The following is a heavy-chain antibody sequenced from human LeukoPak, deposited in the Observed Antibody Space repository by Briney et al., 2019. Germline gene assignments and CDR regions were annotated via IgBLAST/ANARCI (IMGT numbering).Heavy chain of an antibody. D-gene: IGHD2-2*02. V-gene: IGHV4-61*02. CDR3: ARDIVVVPAAIKGGWGYYYYYMDV. CDR2: IYTSGST. Sequence: SQTLSLTCTVSGGSISSGSYYWSWIRQPAGKGLEWIGRIYTSGSTNYNPSLKSRVTISVDTSKNQFSLKLSSVTAADTAVYYCARDIVVVPAAIKGGWGYYYYYMDVWGKGTTVTVSS. J-gene: IGHJ6*03. CDR1: GGSISSGSYY.